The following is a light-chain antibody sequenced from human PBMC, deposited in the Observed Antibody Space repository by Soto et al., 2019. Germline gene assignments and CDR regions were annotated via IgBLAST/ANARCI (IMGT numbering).Light chain of an antibody. J-gene: IGLJ1*01. Sequence: QSALTQPRSVSGSPGQSVTISCPGTSSDVGSYNYVSWYQQHPGKAPKLMIYDVSKRPSGVPDRFSGSKSGNSASLTISGLQAEDEADYCCSSYAGRYTYVFGTGTKVTVL. CDR3: SSYAGRYTYV. V-gene: IGLV2-11*01. CDR2: DVS. CDR1: SSDVGSYNY.